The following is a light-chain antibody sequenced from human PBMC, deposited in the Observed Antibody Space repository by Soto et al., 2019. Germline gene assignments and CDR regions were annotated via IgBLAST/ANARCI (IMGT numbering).Light chain of an antibody. CDR1: QSVSSN. V-gene: IGKV3-15*01. Sequence: TQSPATLSVSPGETANLSCRASQSVSSNLAWYQQKFGQAPRLLIYGASTRATGVSGRLSGSGSGTDFTLTISRLQSEDFAVYFCQHYNGWPLFGGGTKVDI. CDR3: QHYNGWPL. J-gene: IGKJ4*01. CDR2: GAS.